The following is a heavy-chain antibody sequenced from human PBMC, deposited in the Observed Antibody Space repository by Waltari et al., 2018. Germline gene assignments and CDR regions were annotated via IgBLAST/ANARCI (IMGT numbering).Heavy chain of an antibody. D-gene: IGHD3-9*01. CDR3: AARDRLVITY. V-gene: IGHV4-59*01. J-gene: IGHJ4*02. CDR2: IYYSGST. Sequence: QVQLQESGPGLVKPSETLSLTCTVSGGSISSYYWSWIRQPPGKGLEWIGYIYYSGSTNYNPSLKSRVTISVDTSKNQFSLKLSSVTAADTAVYYCAARDRLVITYWGQGTLVTVSS. CDR1: GGSISSYY.